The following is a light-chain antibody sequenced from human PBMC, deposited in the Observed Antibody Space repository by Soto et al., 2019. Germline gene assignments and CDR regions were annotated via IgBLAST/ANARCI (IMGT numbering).Light chain of an antibody. V-gene: IGLV7-46*02. CDR1: TGAVTSGHY. CDR3: LLSYSGAHVV. Sequence: QTVVTQEPSLTVSPGGTVTLTCGSSTGAVTSGHYPYWFQQKPGQAPRTLIYHTSNKHSWTPARLSGSLLGGKAALTLLGAQPEDEADYYCLLSYSGAHVVFGGGTKLTVL. J-gene: IGLJ2*01. CDR2: HTS.